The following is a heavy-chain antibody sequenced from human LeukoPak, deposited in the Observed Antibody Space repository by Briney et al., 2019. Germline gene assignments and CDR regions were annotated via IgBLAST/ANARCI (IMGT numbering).Heavy chain of an antibody. CDR1: GFTFSSYW. CDR3: ARATYYYDSSGYPFDY. D-gene: IGHD3-22*01. V-gene: IGHV3-7*03. CDR2: IKQDGSEK. Sequence: GGSLRLSCAASGFTFSSYWMSWVRQAPGKGLEWVANIKQDGSEKYYVDSVKGRFTISRDNAKNSLYLQMSSLRSEDTAVYYCARATYYYDSSGYPFDYWGQGTLVTVSS. J-gene: IGHJ4*02.